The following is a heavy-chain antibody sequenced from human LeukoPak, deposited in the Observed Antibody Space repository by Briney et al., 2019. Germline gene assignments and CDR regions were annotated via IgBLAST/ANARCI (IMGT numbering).Heavy chain of an antibody. V-gene: IGHV4-59*01. D-gene: IGHD3-16*01. CDR3: ARFGVYYDMDV. CDR2: IHYSGKA. Sequence: SETLSLTCTVSGGSISGNYWTWTRQPPGKGLEWLGQIHYSGKADYNPSSRSRITISVDTSKNQMFLKLTSVTAADTAFYYCARFGVYYDMDVWGQGTTVTVSS. CDR1: GGSISGNY. J-gene: IGHJ6*02.